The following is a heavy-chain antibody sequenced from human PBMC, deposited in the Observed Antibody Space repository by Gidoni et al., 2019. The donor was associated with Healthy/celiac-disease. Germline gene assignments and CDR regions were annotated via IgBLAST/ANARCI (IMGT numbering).Heavy chain of an antibody. Sequence: QVTLRESGPALVKPPQTLPLTSTFSGFSLSTSGMCVSWIRQPPGKALEWLALIDWDDDKYYSTSLKTRLTISKDTSKNQVVLTMTNMDPVDTATYYCARIPIVGATYYYYGMDVWGQGTTVTVSS. D-gene: IGHD1-26*01. V-gene: IGHV2-70*01. CDR3: ARIPIVGATYYYYGMDV. J-gene: IGHJ6*02. CDR2: IDWDDDK. CDR1: GFSLSTSGMC.